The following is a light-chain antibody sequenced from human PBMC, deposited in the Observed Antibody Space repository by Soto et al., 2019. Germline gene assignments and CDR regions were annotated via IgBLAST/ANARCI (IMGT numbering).Light chain of an antibody. J-gene: IGKJ5*01. CDR3: HQRSNWLDT. Sequence: EIVLTQYPGTLSLSHGERATLSCRASQSVSSYLAWYQQKPGQPPRLLIYDASKRATGIPARFSGSGSGTDFTLTISSLEAEDFAVYYCHQRSNWLDTFGQGTRLEIK. CDR2: DAS. V-gene: IGKV3-11*01. CDR1: QSVSSY.